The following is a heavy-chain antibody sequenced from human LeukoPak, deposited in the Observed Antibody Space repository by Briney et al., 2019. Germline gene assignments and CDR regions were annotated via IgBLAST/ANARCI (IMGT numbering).Heavy chain of an antibody. V-gene: IGHV3-23*01. D-gene: IGHD3-10*01. CDR1: GFTFSSYC. CDR3: AKRVRTAGDY. J-gene: IGHJ4*02. CDR2: ISGSGGST. Sequence: PGGSLSLSCAASGFTFSSYCMSWIRQAPGKGLEWVSAISGSGGSTYYADSVKGRFTISRDNSKNTLYLQMNSLRAEDTAVYCCAKRVRTAGDYWGQGTLVTVSS.